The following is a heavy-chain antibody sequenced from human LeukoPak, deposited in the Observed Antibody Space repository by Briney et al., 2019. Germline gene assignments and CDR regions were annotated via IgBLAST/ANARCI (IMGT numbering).Heavy chain of an antibody. CDR1: GYTLTELS. CDR2: FDAEDGET. V-gene: IGHV1-24*01. D-gene: IGHD1-1*01. Sequence: ASVKVSCKVSGYTLTELSMHLVRQAPGKGLEWMGVFDAEDGETIYAQKFQGRVTMTEDTSTDTAYMELSSLRCEDTAVYYCATAPMYNWKVVGGFDPWGQGTLVTVSS. CDR3: ATAPMYNWKVVGGFDP. J-gene: IGHJ5*02.